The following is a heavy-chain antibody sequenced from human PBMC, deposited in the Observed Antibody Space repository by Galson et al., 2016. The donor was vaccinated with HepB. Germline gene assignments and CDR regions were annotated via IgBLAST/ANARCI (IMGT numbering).Heavy chain of an antibody. D-gene: IGHD2-15*01. V-gene: IGHV1-69*01. CDR3: ANGYCSGSYCYNSLYYYYGMDV. Sequence: FSSYVISWVRQAPGQGLEWMGGIIPIFGTATYAQKFQAGVTITADESTSTAYMELSSLRSEDTAVYYCANGYCSGSYCYNSLYYYYGMDVWGQGTTVTVSS. CDR1: FSSYV. J-gene: IGHJ6*02. CDR2: IIPIFGTA.